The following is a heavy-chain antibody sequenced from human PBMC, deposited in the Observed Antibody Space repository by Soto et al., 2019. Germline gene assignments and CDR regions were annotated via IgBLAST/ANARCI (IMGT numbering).Heavy chain of an antibody. CDR3: ARGGKPYSSGWYYFDY. CDR1: GGTFSSYG. D-gene: IGHD6-19*01. V-gene: IGHV1-18*01. J-gene: IGHJ4*02. Sequence: ASVKVSCKASGGTFSSYGISWVRQAPGQGLEWMGWISAYNGNTNYAQKLQGRVTMTTDTSTSTAYMELRSLRSDDTAVYYCARGGKPYSSGWYYFDYWGQGTLVTVSS. CDR2: ISAYNGNT.